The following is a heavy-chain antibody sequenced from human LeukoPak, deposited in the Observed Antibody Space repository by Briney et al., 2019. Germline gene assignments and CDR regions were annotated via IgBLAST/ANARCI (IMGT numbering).Heavy chain of an antibody. D-gene: IGHD4-17*01. CDR3: ARDRNDYGDYGSYEV. J-gene: IGHJ4*02. Sequence: TGGALRLSCAASGFIVSSNYMNWVRQAPGKGLEWVSIIYSGGATYYADSVKGRFTISRDNSKNTLYLQMNSLGAEDTAVYYCARDRNDYGDYGSYEVWGQRTLVTVSS. V-gene: IGHV3-53*01. CDR1: GFIVSSNY. CDR2: IYSGGAT.